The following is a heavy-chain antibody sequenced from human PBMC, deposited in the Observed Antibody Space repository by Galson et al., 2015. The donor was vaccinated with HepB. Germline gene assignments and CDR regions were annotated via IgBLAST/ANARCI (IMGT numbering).Heavy chain of an antibody. CDR3: AKDVDGDYFDY. D-gene: IGHD4-17*01. Sequence: SLRLSCAASGFTFSNYAMSWVRQAPGKGLEWVSAFTGSGVSTYYADSVKGRSSISRDNSKNTLYLQMNSLRAEDTAVYYCAKDVDGDYFDYWGQGTLVTVSS. V-gene: IGHV3-23*01. J-gene: IGHJ4*02. CDR2: FTGSGVST. CDR1: GFTFSNYA.